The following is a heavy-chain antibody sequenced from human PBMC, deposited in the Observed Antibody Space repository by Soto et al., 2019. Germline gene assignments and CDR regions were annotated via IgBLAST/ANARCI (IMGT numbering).Heavy chain of an antibody. CDR3: AKGKRSFNILTGTIMTYCDY. D-gene: IGHD3-9*01. Sequence: EVQLWESGGGWVQPGGSLRLSCEASGITFSDFAMSWVRQAPGKGLEWVSVISGSRTTTYYADSVKGRFTISRDDSKNTLYLQMTRLRAEDTAIYYWAKGKRSFNILTGTIMTYCDYWGQGTLLTVSS. J-gene: IGHJ4*02. CDR1: GITFSDFA. V-gene: IGHV3-23*01. CDR2: ISGSRTTT.